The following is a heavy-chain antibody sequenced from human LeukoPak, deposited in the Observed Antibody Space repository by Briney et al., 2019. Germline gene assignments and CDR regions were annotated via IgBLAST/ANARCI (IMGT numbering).Heavy chain of an antibody. CDR1: GFTFSNYA. CDR2: ISYDGTNK. CDR3: ARSPTPDGSGSYFY. V-gene: IGHV3-30*04. Sequence: GGSLRLSCATSGFTFSNYALHWVRQAPGKGLEWVAVISYDGTNKYYRDSVKGRFTISRDNSKNTLYLQMHSLRGEDTAIYYCARSPTPDGSGSYFYWGQGSLVTVSS. J-gene: IGHJ4*02. D-gene: IGHD3-10*01.